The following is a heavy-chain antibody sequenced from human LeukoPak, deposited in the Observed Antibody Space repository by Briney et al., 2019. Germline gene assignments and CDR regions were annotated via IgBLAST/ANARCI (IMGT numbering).Heavy chain of an antibody. CDR3: AKDLYYYDSSGYYYPYAFDI. V-gene: IGHV3-53*01. D-gene: IGHD3-22*01. J-gene: IGHJ3*02. CDR2: IYSGGST. Sequence: PGGSLRLSCAASGFTVSSNYMSWVRQAPGKGLEWVSVIYSGGSTYYADSVKGRFTISRDNSKNTLYLQMNSLRAEDTAVYYCAKDLYYYDSSGYYYPYAFDIWGQGTMVTVSS. CDR1: GFTVSSNY.